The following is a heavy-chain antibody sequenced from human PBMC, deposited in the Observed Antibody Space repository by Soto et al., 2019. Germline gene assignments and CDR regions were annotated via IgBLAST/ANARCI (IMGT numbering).Heavy chain of an antibody. J-gene: IGHJ6*02. CDR3: AREDYYGSGSYYNPWSYYYGLDV. CDR1: GFTFSSYW. V-gene: IGHV3-7*01. Sequence: GGSLRLSCAASGFTFSSYWMSWVRQAPGKGLEWVANIKQDGSEKYYVDSVKGRFTISRDNAKNSLYLQMNSLRAEDTAVYYCAREDYYGSGSYYNPWSYYYGLDVWGQGTTVTVSS. CDR2: IKQDGSEK. D-gene: IGHD3-10*01.